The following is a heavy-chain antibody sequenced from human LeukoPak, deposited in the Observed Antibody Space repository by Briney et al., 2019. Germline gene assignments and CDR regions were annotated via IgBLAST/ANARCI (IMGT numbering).Heavy chain of an antibody. J-gene: IGHJ6*02. CDR2: ISSDGRHI. CDR1: GFIFSSYA. CDR3: ARCGGTCSLPSTSAMDV. Sequence: GGSLRLSCAASGFIFSSYAVHSVRQAPGKGLEWVAVISSDGRHIFDADSVKGRFTISRDNSKNTLYLQMNSLRAEDTALYLCARCGGTCSLPSTSAMDVWGQGTTVTVS. D-gene: IGHD2-21*01. V-gene: IGHV3-30*04.